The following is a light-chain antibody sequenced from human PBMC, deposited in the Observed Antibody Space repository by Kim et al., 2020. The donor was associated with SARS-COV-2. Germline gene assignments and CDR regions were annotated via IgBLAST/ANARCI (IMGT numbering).Light chain of an antibody. CDR1: QSVSSS. Sequence: SLSPGDTAIVSCRASQSVSSSLAWYQQKRGQPPRLLMYGASTRAAGIPARFSGSGSGTDFTLTITRLQSEDFAIYFCQQYNNWLTFGGGTKVEIK. V-gene: IGKV3D-15*01. J-gene: IGKJ4*01. CDR2: GAS. CDR3: QQYNNWLT.